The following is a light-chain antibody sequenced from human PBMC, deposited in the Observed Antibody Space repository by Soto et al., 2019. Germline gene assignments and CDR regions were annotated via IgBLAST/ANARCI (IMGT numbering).Light chain of an antibody. CDR3: QQCDNWPWT. J-gene: IGKJ1*01. V-gene: IGKV3-15*01. CDR1: QSISSN. Sequence: EIVMPQSPATLSASPGERATLSCRASQSISSNLAWYQQKPGQAPRLLIYGASTRATGIPARFSGSGSGTEFTLTISSLQSEDFAVYYCQQCDNWPWTFGQGTKVDIK. CDR2: GAS.